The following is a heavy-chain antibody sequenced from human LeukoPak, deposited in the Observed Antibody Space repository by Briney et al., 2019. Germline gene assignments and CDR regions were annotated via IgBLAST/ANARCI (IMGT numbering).Heavy chain of an antibody. CDR2: ISSSRSYI. CDR1: GFTFSSYS. D-gene: IGHD6-13*01. Sequence: GGSLRLSCAASGFTFSSYSMNWGRQAPGKGLEWVSSISSSRSYIYYADSVKGRFTISRDNAKNSLYLQMNSLRAEDTAVYYCARDLKAQQLDYWGQGTLVTVSA. V-gene: IGHV3-21*01. J-gene: IGHJ4*02. CDR3: ARDLKAQQLDY.